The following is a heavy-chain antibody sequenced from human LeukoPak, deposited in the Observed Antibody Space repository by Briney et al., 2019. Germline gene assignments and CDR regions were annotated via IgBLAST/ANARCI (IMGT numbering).Heavy chain of an antibody. D-gene: IGHD6-13*01. V-gene: IGHV5-51*01. CDR2: IHPGDSET. CDR3: ARQSRVGSSWYITDY. Sequence: GESLKIPCKGSGYSFTSYWIGWVRQMPGKGLEWMGIIHPGDSETRYSPSFQGQVSISVDKSISTAYLQWSSLKASDTAMYYCARQSRVGSSWYITDYWGQGTLVTVSS. CDR1: GYSFTSYW. J-gene: IGHJ4*02.